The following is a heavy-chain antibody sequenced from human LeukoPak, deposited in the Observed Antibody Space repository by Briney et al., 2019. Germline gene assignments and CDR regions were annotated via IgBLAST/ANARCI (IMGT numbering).Heavy chain of an antibody. CDR1: GFTFSSYA. D-gene: IGHD1-14*01. CDR2: ISGSGGST. V-gene: IGHV3-23*01. Sequence: GGSLRLSCAASGFTFSSYAMSWVRQAPGKGLEWGSAISGSGGSTYYADSVKGRFTIPRDNSKNTLYLQMNSLRAEDTAVYYCAKGGTGRTYYFDYWGQGTLVSVSS. J-gene: IGHJ4*02. CDR3: AKGGTGRTYYFDY.